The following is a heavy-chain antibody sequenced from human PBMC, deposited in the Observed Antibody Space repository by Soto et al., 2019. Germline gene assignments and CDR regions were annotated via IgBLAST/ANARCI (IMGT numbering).Heavy chain of an antibody. CDR3: ARDTMIVVYYYYYYYGMDV. D-gene: IGHD3-22*01. J-gene: IGHJ6*02. V-gene: IGHV3-74*01. CDR1: GFTFSSYW. Sequence: GGSLRLSCAASGFTFSSYWMHWVRQAPGKGLVWVSRINSDGSSTSYADSVKGRFTISRDNAKNTLYLQMNSLRAEDTAVYYCARDTMIVVYYYYYYYGMDVWGQGTMVTVSS. CDR2: INSDGSST.